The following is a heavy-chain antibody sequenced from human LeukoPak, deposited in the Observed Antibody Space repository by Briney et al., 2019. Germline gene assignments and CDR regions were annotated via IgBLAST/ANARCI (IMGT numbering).Heavy chain of an antibody. Sequence: SVKVSGKASGGTFSSYAISWVRQAPGQGLEWMGGIIPIFGTANYAQKFQGRVTITADESTSTAYMELSSLRSEDTAVYYCAREQRVTIFGVVLQPNWFDPWGQGTLVTVSS. CDR2: IIPIFGTA. V-gene: IGHV1-69*13. J-gene: IGHJ5*02. D-gene: IGHD3-3*01. CDR3: AREQRVTIFGVVLQPNWFDP. CDR1: GGTFSSYA.